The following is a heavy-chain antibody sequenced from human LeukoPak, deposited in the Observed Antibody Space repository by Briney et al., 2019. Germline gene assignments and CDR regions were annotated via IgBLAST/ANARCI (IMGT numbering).Heavy chain of an antibody. D-gene: IGHD4-17*01. Sequence: GGSLRLSCAASGFTFSSYAMSWVRQAPGKGLEWVSAISGSGGSTYYADSVKGRFTISRDNSKNTLYLQMNSLRAEDTAVYYCARVPGAVTTRIFYYYYYYGMDVWGQGTTVTVSS. J-gene: IGHJ6*02. CDR1: GFTFSSYA. CDR2: ISGSGGST. V-gene: IGHV3-23*01. CDR3: ARVPGAVTTRIFYYYYYYGMDV.